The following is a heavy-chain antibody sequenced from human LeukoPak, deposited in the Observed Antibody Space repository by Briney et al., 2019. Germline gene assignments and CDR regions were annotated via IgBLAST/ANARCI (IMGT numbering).Heavy chain of an antibody. D-gene: IGHD5-18*01. Sequence: GGSLRLSCAASGFTFSSYAMSWVRQAPGKGLEWVAVISYDGSNKYYADSVKGRFTISRDNSKNTLYLQMNSLRAEDTAVYYCSGYSPFDYWGQGTLVTVSS. CDR1: GFTFSSYA. CDR3: SGYSPFDY. V-gene: IGHV3-30-3*01. CDR2: ISYDGSNK. J-gene: IGHJ4*02.